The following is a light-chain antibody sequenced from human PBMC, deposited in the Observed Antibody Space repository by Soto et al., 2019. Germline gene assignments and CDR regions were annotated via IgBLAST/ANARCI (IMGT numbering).Light chain of an antibody. V-gene: IGLV1-51*01. CDR3: ATWDDSLSAVL. CDR1: SSNIQNNI. CDR2: DNN. Sequence: QSVLTQPPSASRTPGQRVTISCSGSSSNIQNNIVNWYQQLPGTAPKLLIYDNNRRPSGIPDRFSDSKSGTSATLGITGLQTGDEADYFCATWDDSLSAVLFGGGTKLTVL. J-gene: IGLJ2*01.